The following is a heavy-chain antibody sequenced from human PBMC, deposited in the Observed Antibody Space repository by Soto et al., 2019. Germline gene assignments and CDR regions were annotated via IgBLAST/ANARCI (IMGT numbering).Heavy chain of an antibody. D-gene: IGHD6-6*01. Sequence: GGSLRLSCAASGFTFSSYAMSWVRQAPGKGLEWVSAISGSGGSTYYADSVKGRFTISRDNSKNTLYLQVNSLRAEDTAVYYCAKDMASYSSSFLQQPPPGPDYWGQGTLVTVSS. CDR2: ISGSGGST. CDR3: AKDMASYSSSFLQQPPPGPDY. V-gene: IGHV3-23*01. CDR1: GFTFSSYA. J-gene: IGHJ4*02.